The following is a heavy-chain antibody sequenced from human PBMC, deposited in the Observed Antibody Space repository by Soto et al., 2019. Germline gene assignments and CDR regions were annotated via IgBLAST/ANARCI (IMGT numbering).Heavy chain of an antibody. V-gene: IGHV4-59*01. CDR1: GGSISSYY. Sequence: SETLSLTCTVSGGSISSYYWSWIRQPPGKGLEWIGYIYYSGSTNYNPSLKSRVTISVDTSKNQFSLKLSSVTAADTAVYYCARGDIVEWELSYFDYWGQGTLVTVSS. D-gene: IGHD1-26*01. CDR3: ARGDIVEWELSYFDY. J-gene: IGHJ4*02. CDR2: IYYSGST.